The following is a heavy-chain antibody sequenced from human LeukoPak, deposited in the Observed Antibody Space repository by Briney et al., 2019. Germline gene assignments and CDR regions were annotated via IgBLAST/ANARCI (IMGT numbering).Heavy chain of an antibody. CDR1: GYTFTSYD. CDR3: ARDYLGATHYFGF. V-gene: IGHV1-18*01. J-gene: IGHJ4*02. Sequence: GASVKVSCKASGYTFTSYDISWVRQAPGQGLEWMGWISAYNGNTNYAQKLQGRVTMTTDTSTSTAYMELRSLTSDDTAVYYCARDYLGATHYFGFWGQGTLVTVSS. D-gene: IGHD1-26*01. CDR2: ISAYNGNT.